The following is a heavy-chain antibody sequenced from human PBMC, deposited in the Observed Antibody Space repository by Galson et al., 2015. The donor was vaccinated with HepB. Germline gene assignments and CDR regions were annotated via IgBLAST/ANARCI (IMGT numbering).Heavy chain of an antibody. CDR3: ARPLVLKGRFNPGVGPFHI. J-gene: IGHJ3*02. Sequence: SETLSLTCAVSGVSISSSLYYWGWIRQSPKKGLEWIGSIYYGGRTYFSPSLQSRVAMSVDTSKNHLPLTLSSLTAADTDVYYCARPLVLKGRFNPGVGPFHIWGHGTMVTVSA. D-gene: IGHD6-13*01. CDR1: GVSISSSLYY. CDR2: IYYGGRT. V-gene: IGHV4-39*02.